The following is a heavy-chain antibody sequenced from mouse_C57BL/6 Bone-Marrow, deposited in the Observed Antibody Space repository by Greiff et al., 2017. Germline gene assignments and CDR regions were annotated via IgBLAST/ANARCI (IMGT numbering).Heavy chain of an antibody. V-gene: IGHV5-6*01. CDR3: ARHGGNMDYFDY. J-gene: IGHJ2*01. CDR1: GFTFSSYG. D-gene: IGHD1-1*02. CDR2: ISSGGSYT. Sequence: EVQVVESGGDLVKPGGSLKLSCAASGFTFSSYGMSWVRQTPDKRLEWVATISSGGSYTYYPDSVKGRFTISRDNAKNTLYLQMSSLKSEDTAMYYCARHGGNMDYFDYWGQGTTLTVSS.